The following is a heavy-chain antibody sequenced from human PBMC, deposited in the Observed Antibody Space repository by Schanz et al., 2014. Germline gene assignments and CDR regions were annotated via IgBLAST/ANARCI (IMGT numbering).Heavy chain of an antibody. CDR1: GGSISSGVW. V-gene: IGHV4-4*02. CDR2: IHYSGDT. D-gene: IGHD6-13*01. CDR3: AGVGQGAVATGSNTFCYYVMDV. J-gene: IGHJ6*02. Sequence: QVQLQESGPGLVKPSGTLSLTCVVSGGSISSGVWWTWARQSPGKGLEWIGYIHYSGDTNYNPSLKRPVTISIDASKNQFSLKLTAVTAADTSVYYCAGVGQGAVATGSNTFCYYVMDVWGQGTTVTVSS.